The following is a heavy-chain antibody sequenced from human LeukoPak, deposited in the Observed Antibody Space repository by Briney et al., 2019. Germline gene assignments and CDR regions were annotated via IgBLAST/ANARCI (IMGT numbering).Heavy chain of an antibody. D-gene: IGHD6-6*01. J-gene: IGHJ6*02. CDR1: GFTVSSNY. CDR3: ARVRLVQYYYYYGMDV. Sequence: GGSLRLSCAASGFTVSSNYMSWVRQAPGKGLEWVSVIYSGGSTYYADSVKGRFTISRDNSKNTLYLQMNSLRAEDTAVYYCARVRLVQYYYYYGMDVWGQGTTVTVSS. CDR2: IYSGGST. V-gene: IGHV3-53*01.